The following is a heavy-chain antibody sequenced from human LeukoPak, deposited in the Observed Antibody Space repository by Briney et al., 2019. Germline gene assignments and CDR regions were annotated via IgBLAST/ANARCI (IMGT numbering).Heavy chain of an antibody. V-gene: IGHV3-30-3*01. Sequence: GGSLRLSCAASGFTFSSYAMHWVRQAPGKGLEWVAVMSYDGTNKYYADSVKGRFTMSRDNSKNTLYLQMNSLRAEDTAVYYCARVIAMAGGDLDYWGQGTLVTVSS. D-gene: IGHD6-19*01. CDR1: GFTFSSYA. CDR3: ARVIAMAGGDLDY. J-gene: IGHJ4*02. CDR2: MSYDGTNK.